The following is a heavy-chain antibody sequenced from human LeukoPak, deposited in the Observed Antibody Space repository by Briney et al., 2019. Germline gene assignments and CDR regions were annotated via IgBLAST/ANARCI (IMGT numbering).Heavy chain of an antibody. D-gene: IGHD3-3*01. CDR3: ARHTIETSLGGVPDWFDP. J-gene: IGHJ5*02. CDR2: IHYSGNT. V-gene: IGHV4-39*07. CDR1: GGSIDSGDYY. Sequence: RSSETLSLTCTVSGGSIDSGDYYWGWIRQPPGKGLECIASIHYSGNTYFDPSLKSRVALSVDTSKNQFSLILSSVTAADTAIYYCARHTIETSLGGVPDWFDPWGQGTLVTVSS.